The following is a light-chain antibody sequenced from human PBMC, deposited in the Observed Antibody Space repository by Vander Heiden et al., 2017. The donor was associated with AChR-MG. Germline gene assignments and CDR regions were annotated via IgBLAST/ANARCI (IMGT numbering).Light chain of an antibody. CDR1: QSISSW. V-gene: IGKV1-5*03. J-gene: IGKJ1*01. Sequence: QTTQSPSTLSASVGDRVTLTCRASQSISSWLAWYQQKPGKAPNLLIYRASTLESAVPSRFRGSGSGTEFTLTITSLQPEDFATYYCQQYSDYPWTFGQGTKVEIK. CDR2: RAS. CDR3: QQYSDYPWT.